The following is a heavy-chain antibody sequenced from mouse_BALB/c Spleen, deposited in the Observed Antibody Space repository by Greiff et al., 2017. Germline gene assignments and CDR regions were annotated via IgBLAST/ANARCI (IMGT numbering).Heavy chain of an antibody. J-gene: IGHJ3*01. V-gene: IGHV2-9*02. Sequence: QVQLQQSGPGLVAPSQSLSISCTVSGFSLTSYGVHWVRQPPGKGLEWLGVIWAGGSTHYNSAHMSRVSIRKDNSKSHVFLKMNSLQTDDTAMYYGGKEGYDGNHEGFAYWGQGTRGTVSA. CDR2: IWAGGST. CDR1: GFSLTSYG. CDR3: GKEGYDGNHEGFAY. D-gene: IGHD2-1*01.